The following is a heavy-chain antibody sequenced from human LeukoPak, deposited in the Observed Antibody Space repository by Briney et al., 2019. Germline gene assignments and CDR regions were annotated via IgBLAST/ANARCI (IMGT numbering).Heavy chain of an antibody. CDR3: ATKDGYNFDF. CDR2: IKQDGSEK. V-gene: IGHV3-7*01. J-gene: IGHJ4*02. D-gene: IGHD5-24*01. CDR1: GFTFSSYW. Sequence: PGGSLRLSCVASGFTFSSYWMHWVRQAPGKGLEWVANIKQDGSEKYYVGSVKGRFTISRDNAKNSLFLEMNSLRAEDTAVYYCATKDGYNFDFWGQGTLVTVSS.